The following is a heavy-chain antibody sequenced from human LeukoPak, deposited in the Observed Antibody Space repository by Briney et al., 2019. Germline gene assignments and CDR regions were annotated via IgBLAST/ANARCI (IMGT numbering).Heavy chain of an antibody. D-gene: IGHD3-10*01. CDR2: IYSGGST. Sequence: GGSLRLSCAASGFTVSSNYMSWVRQAPGKGLEWVSVIYSGGSTYHADSVKGRFTISRDNSKNTLYLQMNSLTDEDTAVYYCARDLSGSYMSDYWGQGTLVTVSS. CDR3: ARDLSGSYMSDY. CDR1: GFTVSSNY. J-gene: IGHJ4*02. V-gene: IGHV3-66*02.